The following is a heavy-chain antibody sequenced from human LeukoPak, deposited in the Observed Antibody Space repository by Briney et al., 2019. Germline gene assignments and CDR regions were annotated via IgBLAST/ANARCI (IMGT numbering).Heavy chain of an antibody. D-gene: IGHD3-22*01. CDR1: GFTFDDYA. Sequence: GGSLRLSCAASGFTFDDYAMHWVRQAPGKGLEWVSGISWNSGSIGYADSVRGRFTISRDNAKNSLYLQMNSLRAEDTALYYCAKDMAYDSSGYFDYWGQGTLVTVSS. CDR2: ISWNSGSI. V-gene: IGHV3-9*01. J-gene: IGHJ4*02. CDR3: AKDMAYDSSGYFDY.